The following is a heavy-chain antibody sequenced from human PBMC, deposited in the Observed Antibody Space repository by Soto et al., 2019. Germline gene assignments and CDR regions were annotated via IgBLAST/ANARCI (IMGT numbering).Heavy chain of an antibody. CDR2: ISGSGGST. CDR3: AKDIQPMVRGAYI. Sequence: EVQLLESGGGLVQPGGSLRLSCAASGFTFSSYAMSWVRQAPGKGLEWVSAISGSGGSTYYADSVKGRFTISRDNSKKTLYLQMNSLRAEDTAVYYCAKDIQPMVRGAYIWGQGTMVTVSS. CDR1: GFTFSSYA. D-gene: IGHD3-10*01. V-gene: IGHV3-23*01. J-gene: IGHJ3*02.